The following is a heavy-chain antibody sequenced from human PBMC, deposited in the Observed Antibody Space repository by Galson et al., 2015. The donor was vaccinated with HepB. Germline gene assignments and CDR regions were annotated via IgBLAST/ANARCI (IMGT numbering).Heavy chain of an antibody. CDR3: AKISIREKVVPAARGHFDY. CDR2: ISGSGGST. Sequence: SLRLSCAASGFTFSSYAMSWVRQAPGKGLEWVSAISGSGGSTYYADSVKGRFTISRDNSKNTLYLQMNSLRAEDTAVYYCAKISIREKVVPAARGHFDYWGQGTLVTVSS. CDR1: GFTFSSYA. V-gene: IGHV3-23*01. J-gene: IGHJ4*02. D-gene: IGHD2-2*01.